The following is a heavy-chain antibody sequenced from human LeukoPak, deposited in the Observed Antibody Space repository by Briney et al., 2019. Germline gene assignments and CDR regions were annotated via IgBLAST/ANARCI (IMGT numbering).Heavy chain of an antibody. J-gene: IGHJ4*02. CDR3: ARFPEMWRIDY. Sequence: SGGSLRLSCAASGFTFSDYSMNWVRQAPGKGLEWVSSISSGSSYIYYADSLKGRFTISRDNAKNSLYLQMNSLRAEDTAVYYCARFPEMWRIDYWGQGTLVTVSS. V-gene: IGHV3-21*01. CDR1: GFTFSDYS. CDR2: ISSGSSYI. D-gene: IGHD5-24*01.